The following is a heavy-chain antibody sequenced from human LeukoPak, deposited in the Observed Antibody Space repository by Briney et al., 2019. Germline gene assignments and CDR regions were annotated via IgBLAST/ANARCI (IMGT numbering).Heavy chain of an antibody. CDR2: INTNSGGT. D-gene: IGHD6-19*01. CDR1: GYTFTGYY. J-gene: IGHJ5*02. V-gene: IGHV1-2*02. CDR3: PRVLYSSGWYYWFDP. Sequence: ASVKVSCKASGYTFTGYYMHWVRQAPGQGLEWMGWINTNSGGTNYAQKFQGRVTMTRDTSISTAYMELSRLRSDDTAVYYCPRVLYSSGWYYWFDPWGQGTLVTVSS.